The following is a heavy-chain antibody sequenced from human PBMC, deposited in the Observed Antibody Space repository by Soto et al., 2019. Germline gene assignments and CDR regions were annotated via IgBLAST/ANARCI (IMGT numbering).Heavy chain of an antibody. J-gene: IGHJ4*02. CDR1: GGSISSHY. CDR3: ARQGHGYNLVYVDL. CDR2: IYYSGST. V-gene: IGHV4-59*08. D-gene: IGHD5-12*01. Sequence: QVQLQESGPGLVKPSATLSLTCTVSGGSISSHYWSWIRQPPGKGLEWIGYIYYSGSTSYNPSLKSRVTISVDTSKNQFSLKLSSVTAADTAVYYFARQGHGYNLVYVDLWGQGTLVTVSS.